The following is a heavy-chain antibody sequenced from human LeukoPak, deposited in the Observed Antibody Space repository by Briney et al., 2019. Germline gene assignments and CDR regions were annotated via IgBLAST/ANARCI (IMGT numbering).Heavy chain of an antibody. CDR2: IYFSGIT. CDR1: GGSVSSSSYY. V-gene: IGHV4-61*01. Sequence: SETLSLTCTVSGGSVSSSSYYWSWIRQPPGKGLEWIGYIYFSGITNYNPSLNNRVTISLDTSKNQFSLRLRSVTAADTAVYYCARTPSLYGTNSLEVWGQGTTVTVSS. J-gene: IGHJ6*02. CDR3: ARTPSLYGTNSLEV. D-gene: IGHD4-23*01.